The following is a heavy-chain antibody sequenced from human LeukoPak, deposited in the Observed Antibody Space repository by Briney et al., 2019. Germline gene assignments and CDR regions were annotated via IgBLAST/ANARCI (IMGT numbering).Heavy chain of an antibody. V-gene: IGHV3-23*01. D-gene: IGHD3-10*01. CDR3: ARGSGNYFYWYFDL. CDR1: GFTFNTHA. Sequence: GGSLRLSCVVSGFTFNTHAMSWVRQAPGKGLEWVSVISGSGVSSYYADSVKGRFVISRDRSGNTLYLQMNRLRAEDTAVYYCARGSGNYFYWYFDLWGRGTLVTVSS. J-gene: IGHJ2*01. CDR2: ISGSGVSS.